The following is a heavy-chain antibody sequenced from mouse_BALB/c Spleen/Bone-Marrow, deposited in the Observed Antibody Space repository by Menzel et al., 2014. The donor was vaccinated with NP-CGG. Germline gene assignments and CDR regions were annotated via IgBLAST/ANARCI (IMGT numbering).Heavy chain of an antibody. V-gene: IGHV2-6-4*01. CDR2: IWGGGST. CDR1: GFSLSRYS. J-gene: IGHJ3*01. Sequence: VQLVESGPGLVAPSQSLSITCTVSGFSLSRYSIHWIRQPPGNGLEWLGMIWGGGSTDYNSALKSRLSISKDNSKSQVFLKMNSLQTDDTAIYYCARNLGDPFAYWGQGTLVTVSA. D-gene: IGHD4-1*01. CDR3: ARNLGDPFAY.